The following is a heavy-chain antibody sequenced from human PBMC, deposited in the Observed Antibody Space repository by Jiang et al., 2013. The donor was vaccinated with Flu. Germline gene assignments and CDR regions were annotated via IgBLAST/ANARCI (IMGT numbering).Heavy chain of an antibody. J-gene: IGHJ4*02. CDR2: IYWDDDK. D-gene: IGHD4-11*01. Sequence: ALEWLALIYWDDDKRYSPSLKSRLTITKDTSKNQVVLTMTNMDPVDTATYYCARWTTVTTYGYWGQGTLVTVSS. V-gene: IGHV2-5*02. CDR3: ARWTTVTTYGY.